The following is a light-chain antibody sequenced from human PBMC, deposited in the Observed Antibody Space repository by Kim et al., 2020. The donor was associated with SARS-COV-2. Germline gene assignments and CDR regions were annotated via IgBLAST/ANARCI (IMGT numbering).Light chain of an antibody. J-gene: IGLJ2*01. V-gene: IGLV3-1*01. CDR2: QDS. Sequence: VSPGQTARITCSGDKLGEQYTSWYQHKSGQSPVVVIYQDSKRPSGMTERFSGSSSGNTATLTISGTQPMDEADYYCQTWDSTTVIFGGGTQLTVL. CDR3: QTWDSTTVI. CDR1: KLGEQY.